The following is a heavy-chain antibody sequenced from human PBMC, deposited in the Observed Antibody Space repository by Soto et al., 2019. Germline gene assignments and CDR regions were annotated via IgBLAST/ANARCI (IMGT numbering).Heavy chain of an antibody. V-gene: IGHV1-46*01. J-gene: IGHJ6*02. CDR2: INPSGRRT. CDR1: GYTFTSYY. D-gene: IGHD2-2*01. Sequence: ASVKVSCKASGYTFTSYYIHRVRQAPGQGLVWVVIINPSGRRTSYAQKFQGRVTMTRDTDTSTVYIELGSLTSKDTAVYYCARGSYASNVFIMDVWGQGTTVTVSS. CDR3: ARGSYASNVFIMDV.